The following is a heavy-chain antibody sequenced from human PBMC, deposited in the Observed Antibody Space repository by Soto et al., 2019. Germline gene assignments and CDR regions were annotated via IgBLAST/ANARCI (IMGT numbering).Heavy chain of an antibody. CDR3: TKLAGYSFGNSCHGDYAMDV. V-gene: IGHV4-39*01. CDR1: GGSITSRSHS. D-gene: IGHD2-2*01. CDR2: FYYSENT. Sequence: ETLSLTCTVSGGSITSRSHSWGWIRQPPGKGLEWIGTFYYSENTSNNPSLKSRVTISVDTSKNQFSLKLTSVTAADTAVYYCTKLAGYSFGNSCHGDYAMDVWGQGTTVT. J-gene: IGHJ6*02.